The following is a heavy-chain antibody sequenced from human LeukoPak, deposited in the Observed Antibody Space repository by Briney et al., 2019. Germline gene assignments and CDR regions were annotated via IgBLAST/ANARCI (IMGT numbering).Heavy chain of an antibody. CDR2: IYSGGST. D-gene: IGHD5-18*01. CDR3: AREDTGLDY. J-gene: IGHJ4*02. CDR1: GFTFSDYY. Sequence: GGSLRLSCAASGFTFSDYYMSWIRQAPGKGLEWFSVIYSGGSTYYADSVKGRFTISRDNSKNTLYLQMNSLRAEDTAVYYCAREDTGLDYWGQGTLVTVSS. V-gene: IGHV3-66*01.